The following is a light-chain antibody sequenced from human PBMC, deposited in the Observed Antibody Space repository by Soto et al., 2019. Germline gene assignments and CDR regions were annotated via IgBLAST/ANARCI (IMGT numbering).Light chain of an antibody. CDR3: QQCGSSPIT. J-gene: IGKJ5*01. CDR2: GAS. Sequence: EIVLTQSPGTLSLSPGERATLSCRASQSVSSSYLAWYQQKPGQAPRLLIYGASSRATGIPDRFSGSGSGTDFTLTISRLEPEDFAVYYCQQCGSSPITFGQGTRLE. V-gene: IGKV3-20*01. CDR1: QSVSSSY.